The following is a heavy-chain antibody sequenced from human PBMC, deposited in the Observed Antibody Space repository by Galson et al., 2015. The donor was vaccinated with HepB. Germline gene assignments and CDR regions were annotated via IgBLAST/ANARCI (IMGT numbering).Heavy chain of an antibody. D-gene: IGHD3-16*02. Sequence: QSGAEVKKPGESLKISCKGSGYSFTSYWIGWVRQMPGKGLEWMGIIYPGDSDTRYSPSFQGQVTISADKSISTAYLQWSSLKASDTAMYYCARGADYDYVWGSYRWDAFDIWGQGTMVTVSS. CDR3: ARGADYDYVWGSYRWDAFDI. V-gene: IGHV5-51*01. CDR2: IYPGDSDT. CDR1: GYSFTSYW. J-gene: IGHJ3*02.